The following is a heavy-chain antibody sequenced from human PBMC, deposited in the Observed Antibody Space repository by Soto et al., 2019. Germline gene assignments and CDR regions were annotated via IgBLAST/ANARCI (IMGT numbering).Heavy chain of an antibody. Sequence: QVQLVQSGAEVKKPGSSVKVSCKASGGTFSSYAISWVRQAPEQGLEWMGGIISIFGTADYAQKFQGRVTITADESTSTAYMELSSLRSEDTAVYYCASHSGSSPEGRYYYGMDVWGQGTTVTVSS. V-gene: IGHV1-69*12. D-gene: IGHD1-26*01. CDR2: IISIFGTA. CDR3: ASHSGSSPEGRYYYGMDV. J-gene: IGHJ6*02. CDR1: GGTFSSYA.